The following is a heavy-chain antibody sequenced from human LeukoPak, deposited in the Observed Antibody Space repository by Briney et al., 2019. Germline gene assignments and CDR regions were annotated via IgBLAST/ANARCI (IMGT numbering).Heavy chain of an antibody. D-gene: IGHD1-1*01. CDR1: GDSISSRTYY. J-gene: IGHJ4*02. CDR2: IYYSGRT. CDR3: ARGRTSDFDY. V-gene: IGHV4-39*01. Sequence: PSETLSLTCTVSGDSISSRTYYWGWIRQPPGKGLEWIGSIYYSGRTYYNPSLKSRVAVSVDTSKSRISLKLISVTAADTAVYYCARGRTSDFDYWGQGTLVTVSS.